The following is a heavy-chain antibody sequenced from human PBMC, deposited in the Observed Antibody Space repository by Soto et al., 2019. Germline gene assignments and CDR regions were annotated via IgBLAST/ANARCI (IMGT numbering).Heavy chain of an antibody. Sequence: SETLSLTCTVSGGSILNGGHYWTWIRQHPGKGREWIRTLFFSGTTHYNPAIKRRLPFSVDTTKNQFSLKLKSGTATDTAIYDCARGSYGGMLDCWGQGTLVTVSS. J-gene: IGHJ4*02. CDR2: LFFSGTT. V-gene: IGHV4-31*03. CDR1: GGSILNGGHY. CDR3: ARGSYGGMLDC. D-gene: IGHD4-17*01.